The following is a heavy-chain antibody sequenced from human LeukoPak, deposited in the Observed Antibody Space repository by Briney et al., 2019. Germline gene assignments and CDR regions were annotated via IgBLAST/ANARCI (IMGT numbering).Heavy chain of an antibody. CDR2: IHSADSNT. J-gene: IGHJ4*02. Sequence: EESLQISCQDSGYSFTNYWIGWVRQMPGKGLEWMGIIHSADSNTKYSPSFRGQVTISADKSISTAYLQWSGLKASDTAMYYCAGARHGDYRWDYWGQGTLVTVSS. CDR1: GYSFTNYW. V-gene: IGHV5-51*01. D-gene: IGHD4-17*01. CDR3: AGARHGDYRWDY.